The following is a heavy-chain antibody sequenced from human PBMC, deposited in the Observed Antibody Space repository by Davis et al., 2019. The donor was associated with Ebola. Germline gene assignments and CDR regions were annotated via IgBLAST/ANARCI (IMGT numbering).Heavy chain of an antibody. D-gene: IGHD3-3*01. CDR2: ISAYNGNT. J-gene: IGHJ4*02. Sequence: ASVKVSCKASGYTFTSYGISWVRQAPGQGLEWMGWISAYNGNTNYAQKLQGRVTMTTDTSTSTAYMELRSLRSDDTAVYYCASTTKDFWSGYPLDYWGQGTLVTVSS. CDR3: ASTTKDFWSGYPLDY. CDR1: GYTFTSYG. V-gene: IGHV1-18*01.